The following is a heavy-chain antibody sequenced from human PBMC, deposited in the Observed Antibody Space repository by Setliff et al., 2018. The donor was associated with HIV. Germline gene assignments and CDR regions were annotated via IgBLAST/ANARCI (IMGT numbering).Heavy chain of an antibody. J-gene: IGHJ4*02. V-gene: IGHV4-61*05. CDR3: AGQDLAEVKWYYMDY. D-gene: IGHD2-15*01. CDR2: VYHTGST. CDR1: GGSISSSNYY. Sequence: SETLSLTCSVSGGSISSSNYYGGWIRQPPGKGLEWIGEVYHTGSTNYNPSLKSRVITTIDKSKNQLSLKIDSLTAADTAVYYCAGQDLAEVKWYYMDYWGQGALVTVSS.